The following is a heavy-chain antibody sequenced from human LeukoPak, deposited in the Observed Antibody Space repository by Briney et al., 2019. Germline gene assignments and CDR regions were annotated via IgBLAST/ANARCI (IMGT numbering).Heavy chain of an antibody. CDR2: MNPNSGNT. V-gene: IGHV1-8*01. CDR3: ARGYSSSWLSAGREDAFDI. J-gene: IGHJ3*02. CDR1: VYTFTSYD. D-gene: IGHD6-13*01. Sequence: GASVNVSCKASVYTFTSYDINWVRQATGQGLEWMGWMNPNSGNTGYAQKFQGRVTMTSNTSISTAYMELSSLRSEDTAVYYCARGYSSSWLSAGREDAFDIWGQGTMVTVSS.